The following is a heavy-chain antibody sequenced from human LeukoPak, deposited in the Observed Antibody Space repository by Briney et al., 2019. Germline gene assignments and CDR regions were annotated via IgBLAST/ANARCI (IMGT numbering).Heavy chain of an antibody. CDR3: ARGVTLVYGAIRGDWFDP. CDR2: IYTSGST. J-gene: IGHJ5*02. D-gene: IGHD4-17*01. Sequence: SETLSLTCTVSGGSISSGSYYWSWIRQPAGKGLEWIGRIYTSGSTNYNPSLKSRVTISVDTSKNQFSLKLSSVTAADTAVYHCARGVTLVYGAIRGDWFDPWGQGTLVTVSS. V-gene: IGHV4-61*02. CDR1: GGSISSGSYY.